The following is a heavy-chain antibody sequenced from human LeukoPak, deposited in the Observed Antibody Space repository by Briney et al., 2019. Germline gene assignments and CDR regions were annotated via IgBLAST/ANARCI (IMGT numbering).Heavy chain of an antibody. J-gene: IGHJ4*02. CDR3: ARVELELDHFDY. CDR1: GFTFSNYW. CDR2: IKREGRGK. D-gene: IGHD1-7*01. Sequence: AGGSLRLSCAASGFTFSNYWMSWVRQAPGKGLEWVANIKREGRGKYYVDSVKGRFTISRDNAKNSLYLQLNSLRAEDTAVYYCARVELELDHFDYWGQGTLVSVSS. V-gene: IGHV3-7*01.